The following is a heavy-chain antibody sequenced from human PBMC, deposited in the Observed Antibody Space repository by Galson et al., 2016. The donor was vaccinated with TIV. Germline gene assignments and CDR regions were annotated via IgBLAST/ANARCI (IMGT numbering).Heavy chain of an antibody. D-gene: IGHD5/OR15-5a*01. V-gene: IGHV3-30*04. CDR3: ARERTSVVGRSLDY. CDR2: ISFDGRNE. J-gene: IGHJ4*02. CDR1: IVTFSRYA. Sequence: SLRLSCAASIVTFSRYAMSWVRQAPGKGLEWVAIISFDGRNEDYSDSAKGRFSISRDNSKNTLYLQMSSLRPEDTAAYFCARERTSVVGRSLDYWGQGTLVTVSS.